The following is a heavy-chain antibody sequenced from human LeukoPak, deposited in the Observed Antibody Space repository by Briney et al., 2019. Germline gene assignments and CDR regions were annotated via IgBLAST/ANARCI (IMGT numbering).Heavy chain of an antibody. D-gene: IGHD3-22*01. CDR2: ISGSSGNT. Sequence: PGGSLRLSCAASGFSFSIYAMSWVRQAPGKGLEWVSGISGSSGNTYYADSVKGRFTISRDNSKNTLYLRMNSLRAEDTAVYYCAKHSYYYDSSGYSSYFDYWGQGTLVTVSS. CDR3: AKHSYYYDSSGYSSYFDY. V-gene: IGHV3-23*01. J-gene: IGHJ4*02. CDR1: GFSFSIYA.